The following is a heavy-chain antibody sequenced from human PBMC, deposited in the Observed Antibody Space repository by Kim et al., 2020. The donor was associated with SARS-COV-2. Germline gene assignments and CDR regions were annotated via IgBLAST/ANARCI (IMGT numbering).Heavy chain of an antibody. D-gene: IGHD3-10*01. CDR3: ARARSTMVRGAPFDY. CDR1: GGSFSGYY. J-gene: IGHJ4*02. Sequence: SETLSLTCAVYGGSFSGYYWSWIRQTPGKGLEWIGEINHSGSTNYNPSLKSRVTISVDTSKNQFSLKLSSVTAADTAVYYCARARSTMVRGAPFDYWGQGTLVTVSS. CDR2: INHSGST. V-gene: IGHV4-34*01.